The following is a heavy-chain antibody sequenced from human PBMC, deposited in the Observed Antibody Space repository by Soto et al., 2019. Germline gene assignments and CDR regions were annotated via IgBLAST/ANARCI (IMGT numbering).Heavy chain of an antibody. D-gene: IGHD1-7*01. CDR3: AKEWPTTRIGYYYYGMDV. CDR2: ISYDGSNK. Sequence: QVQLVESGGGVVQPGRSLRLSCAASGFTFSSYGMHWVRQAPGKGLEWVAVISYDGSNKYYADSVKGRFTISRDNSKNTLYLQMNSLRAEDTAVYYCAKEWPTTRIGYYYYGMDVWGQGTTVTVSS. CDR1: GFTFSSYG. V-gene: IGHV3-30*18. J-gene: IGHJ6*02.